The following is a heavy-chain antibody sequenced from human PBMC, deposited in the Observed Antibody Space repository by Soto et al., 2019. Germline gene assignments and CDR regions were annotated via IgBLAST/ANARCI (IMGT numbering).Heavy chain of an antibody. D-gene: IGHD2-2*01. J-gene: IGHJ6*02. Sequence: ASVKVSCKASGGTFGSYAITWVRRAPGQGLEWLGGIIPILNSPAYAQKFQARVVITADEITNTAYMELNSLRFDDAAVYYCAREAPYCTSATCPKFYDMDVWGQGTTVTVS. CDR1: GGTFGSYA. CDR2: IIPILNSP. CDR3: AREAPYCTSATCPKFYDMDV. V-gene: IGHV1-69*13.